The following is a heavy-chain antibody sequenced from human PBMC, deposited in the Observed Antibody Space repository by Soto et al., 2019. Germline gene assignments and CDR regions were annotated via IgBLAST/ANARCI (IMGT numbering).Heavy chain of an antibody. D-gene: IGHD1-26*01. J-gene: IGHJ3*02. CDR1: GFTFSSYT. CDR3: AGEEPASVDAFDI. V-gene: IGHV3-48*01. Sequence: GGSLRLSCAASGFTFSSYTMSWVRQAPGKGLEWVSSISSSSGSIYYADSVKGRFTISRDNSKNSLCLQMNSLRAEDTAVYYCAGEEPASVDAFDIWGQGTMVTVSS. CDR2: ISSSSGSI.